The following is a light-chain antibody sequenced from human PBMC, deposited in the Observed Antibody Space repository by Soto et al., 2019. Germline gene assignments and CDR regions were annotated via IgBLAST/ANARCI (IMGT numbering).Light chain of an antibody. Sequence: DIQMTQSPSSLSASVGDRVTITCRASQSISSNLNWYQQKSGKAPKLLIYAASRLQSWVPSRFSGSGSETDFTLSINSLQPEDFATYYCQQSYGAPGFGQGTKVEIK. V-gene: IGKV1-39*01. CDR3: QQSYGAPG. CDR2: AAS. CDR1: QSISSN. J-gene: IGKJ1*01.